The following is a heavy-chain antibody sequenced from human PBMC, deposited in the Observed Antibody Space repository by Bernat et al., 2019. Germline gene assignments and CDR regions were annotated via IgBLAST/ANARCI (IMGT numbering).Heavy chain of an antibody. CDR1: GFPFSSYG. D-gene: IGHD6-19*01. V-gene: IGHV3-30*03. CDR3: ASSIAVAGTGYFDY. J-gene: IGHJ4*02. CDR2: ISYDGSNK. Sequence: QVQLVDSGGGGVQPGRSLRLSWAASGFPFSSYGMHGVRQALGKGLEWVAVISYDGSNKYYADSVKGRFTISRDNSKNTLYLQMNSLRAEDTAVYYCASSIAVAGTGYFDYWGQGTLVTVSS.